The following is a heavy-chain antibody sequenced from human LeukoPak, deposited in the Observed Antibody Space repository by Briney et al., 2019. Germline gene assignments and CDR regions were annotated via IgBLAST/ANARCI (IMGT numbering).Heavy chain of an antibody. D-gene: IGHD6-13*01. CDR3: ATDREQQLAFDY. V-gene: IGHV1-24*01. J-gene: IGHJ4*02. Sequence: ASVKVSCKVSGYTLTELSMHWVRQAPGKELEWMGGFDPEDGETIYAQKFQGRVTMTEDTSTDTAYTELSSLRSEDTAVYYCATDREQQLAFDYWGQGTLVTVSS. CDR1: GYTLTELS. CDR2: FDPEDGET.